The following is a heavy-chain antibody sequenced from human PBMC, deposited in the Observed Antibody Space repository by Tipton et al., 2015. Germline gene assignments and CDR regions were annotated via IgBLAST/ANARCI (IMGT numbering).Heavy chain of an antibody. Sequence: TLSLTCTVSGGSVSSGSYYWSWIRQPPGKRLEWIGYISYTGNTNYNPSLKSRVTISVDTSKNQFSLNLNSVSAADTAVYYCARLSPVVGYLLNAFDIWGQGTMVTVSS. CDR2: ISYTGNT. CDR3: ARLSPVVGYLLNAFDI. V-gene: IGHV4-61*01. CDR1: GGSVSSGSYY. D-gene: IGHD3-22*01. J-gene: IGHJ3*02.